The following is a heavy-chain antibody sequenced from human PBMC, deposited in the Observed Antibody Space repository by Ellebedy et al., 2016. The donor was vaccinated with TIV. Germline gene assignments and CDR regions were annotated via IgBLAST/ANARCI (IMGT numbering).Heavy chain of an antibody. CDR2: IWYDGSNK. Sequence: GESLKISXAASGFTFSSYGMHWVRQAPGKGLEWVAVIWYDGSNKYYADSVKGRFTISRDNSKNTLYLQMNSLRAEDTAVYYCANRDSSGLLDYWGQGTLVTVSS. J-gene: IGHJ4*02. CDR1: GFTFSSYG. V-gene: IGHV3-33*06. D-gene: IGHD6-19*01. CDR3: ANRDSSGLLDY.